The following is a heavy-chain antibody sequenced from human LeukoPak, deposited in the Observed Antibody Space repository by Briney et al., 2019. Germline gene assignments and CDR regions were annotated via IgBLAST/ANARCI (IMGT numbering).Heavy chain of an antibody. CDR2: LAHDGGDR. CDR1: GLTFSRYA. Sequence: GVSLRLSCAVSGLTFSRYAMRWARRAPGKALECVAVLAHDGGDRCCADSVKGRFTITRDNSKNTLYVQMSSLRSEDTALYYCARGTPAVAGIDYWGQGTLVTVSS. CDR3: ARGTPAVAGIDY. J-gene: IGHJ4*02. V-gene: IGHV3-30*04. D-gene: IGHD6-19*01.